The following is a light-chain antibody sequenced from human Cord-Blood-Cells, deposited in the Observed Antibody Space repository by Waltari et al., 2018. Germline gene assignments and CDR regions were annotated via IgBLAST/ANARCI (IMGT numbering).Light chain of an antibody. J-gene: IGKJ1*01. CDR3: QQSYSTPWT. CDR2: VAS. Sequence: DIQMTQSPSSLSASVVDRVTITCRASQSISSYLNWYQQKPGKAPKLLIYVASSLQGGVQSSFGGRGLGTDFTLTISSLKPEDFATFYGQQSYSTPWTFGQGTKVEIK. V-gene: IGKV1-39*01. CDR1: QSISSY.